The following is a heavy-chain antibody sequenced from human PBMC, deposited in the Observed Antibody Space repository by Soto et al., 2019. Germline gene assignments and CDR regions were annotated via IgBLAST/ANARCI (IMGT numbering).Heavy chain of an antibody. D-gene: IGHD5-12*01. V-gene: IGHV1-46*01. CDR1: GYTFTSYY. Sequence: ASVKVSCKAPGYTFTSYYMHWVRQAPGQGLEWMGIINPSGGSTSYAQKFQGRVTMTRDTSTSTAYMELSSLRSEDTAVYYCARGVTDGYNYYYYGMDVWGQGTTVTVSS. CDR2: INPSGGST. CDR3: ARGVTDGYNYYYYGMDV. J-gene: IGHJ6*02.